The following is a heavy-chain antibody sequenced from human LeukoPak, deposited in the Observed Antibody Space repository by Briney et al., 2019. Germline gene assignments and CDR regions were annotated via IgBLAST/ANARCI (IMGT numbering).Heavy chain of an antibody. V-gene: IGHV3-21*01. D-gene: IGHD2-15*01. CDR2: ISSSSYI. Sequence: GGSLRLSCAVSGFTFSNFWMSWVRQAPGKGLAWVSSISSSSYIYYADSVKGRFTISRDNAKNSLYLQMNSLRAEDTALYFCARGVGYCSSSRCSPGYYMDVWGQGTTVTVFS. CDR3: ARGVGYCSSSRCSPGYYMDV. CDR1: GFTFSNFW. J-gene: IGHJ6*03.